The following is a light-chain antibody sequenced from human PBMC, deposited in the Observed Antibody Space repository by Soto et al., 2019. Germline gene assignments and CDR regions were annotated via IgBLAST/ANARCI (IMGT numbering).Light chain of an antibody. V-gene: IGLV2-14*01. J-gene: IGLJ2*01. CDR2: EVT. Sequence: QSALTQPASVSGSPGQSIAISCTGTSSDVGAYNYVSWYQRHPGKAPKLMIYEVTNRPSGVSSRFSGSKSGNTASLTISGLQAEDEADYYCSSYTSSSTLLFGGGTQLTVL. CDR3: SSYTSSSTLL. CDR1: SSDVGAYNY.